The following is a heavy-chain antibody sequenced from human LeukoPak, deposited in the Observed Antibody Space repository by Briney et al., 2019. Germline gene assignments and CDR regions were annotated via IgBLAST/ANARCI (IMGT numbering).Heavy chain of an antibody. CDR1: GFTFDNYA. V-gene: IGHV3-9*01. Sequence: GRSLRLSCAASGFTFDNYAMNWVRQVPGKGLEWISLISWNSGTIGYADSVKGRFTISRDNANNFLYLQMNSLRAEDAALYYCARAYKDRSLAGKKEFFQHWGQGTLVTVSS. CDR3: ARAYKDRSLAGKKEFFQH. CDR2: ISWNSGTI. D-gene: IGHD6-19*01. J-gene: IGHJ1*01.